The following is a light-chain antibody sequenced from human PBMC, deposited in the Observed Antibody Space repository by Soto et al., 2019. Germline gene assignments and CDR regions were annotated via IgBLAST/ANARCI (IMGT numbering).Light chain of an antibody. CDR1: SSNIGAGYD. Sequence: QSVLTQPPSVSGAPGQRVTISCTGSSSNIGAGYDVHWYQQLPGTAPKLLIYDNNNRPSGVPDRFSGSKSGTSASLAITGLQAEDEADYYCQSFDSSLREYVFGTGTKLTVL. V-gene: IGLV1-40*01. CDR2: DNN. J-gene: IGLJ1*01. CDR3: QSFDSSLREYV.